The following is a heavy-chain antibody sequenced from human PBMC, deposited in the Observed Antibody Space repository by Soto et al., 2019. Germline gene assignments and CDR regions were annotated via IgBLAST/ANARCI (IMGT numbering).Heavy chain of an antibody. Sequence: ASVKVSCKASGYTFTNYAMHWVRQAPGQRLEWMGWINAGNGYTKYSQKFQGRVTITRDTSASTAYMELSSLRSEDTAVYYCAVVVPAATFNWFDPWGQGTLVTVSS. J-gene: IGHJ5*02. D-gene: IGHD2-2*01. CDR3: AVVVPAATFNWFDP. V-gene: IGHV1-3*01. CDR1: GYTFTNYA. CDR2: INAGNGYT.